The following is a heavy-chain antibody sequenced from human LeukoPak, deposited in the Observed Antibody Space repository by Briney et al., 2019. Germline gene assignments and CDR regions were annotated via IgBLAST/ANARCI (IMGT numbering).Heavy chain of an antibody. CDR3: ARGVVRGVIRAFDI. D-gene: IGHD3-10*01. V-gene: IGHV4-38-2*02. CDR1: GYSISSGYY. Sequence: PSETLSLTCTVSGYSISSGYYWGWIRQPPGKGLEWIGYIYYSGTTNYNPSLESRVTISVDTSKNQFSLKLSSVTAADTAVYYCARGVVRGVIRAFDIWGQGTMVTVSS. J-gene: IGHJ3*02. CDR2: IYYSGTT.